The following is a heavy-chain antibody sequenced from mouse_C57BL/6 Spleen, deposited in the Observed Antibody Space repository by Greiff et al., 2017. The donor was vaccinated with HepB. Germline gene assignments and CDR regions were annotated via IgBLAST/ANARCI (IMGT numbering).Heavy chain of an antibody. V-gene: IGHV1-43*01. CDR3: ARARDYYYAMDY. J-gene: IGHJ4*01. Sequence: EVQVVESGPELVKPGASVKISCKASGYSFTGYYMHWVKQSSEKSLEWIGEINPSTGGTSYNQKFKGKATLTVDKSSSTAYMQLKSLTSEDSAVYYCARARDYYYAMDYWGQGTSVTVSS. CDR1: GYSFTGYY. CDR2: INPSTGGT.